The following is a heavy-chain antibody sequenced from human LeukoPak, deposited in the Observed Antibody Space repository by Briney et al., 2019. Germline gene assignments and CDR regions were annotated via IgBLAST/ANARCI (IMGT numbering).Heavy chain of an antibody. CDR1: GFTFSTYS. V-gene: IGHV3-48*04. D-gene: IGHD1-14*01. J-gene: IGHJ4*02. CDR2: ISSSSYTI. CDR3: ARERPEFDS. Sequence: PGGSLRLSCAASGFTFSTYSMNWVRQAPGKGLEWVSYISSSSYTIYYADSVRGRFTISGDNARNSLYLQMNSLRAEDTAVYYCARERPEFDSWGQGTLVTVSS.